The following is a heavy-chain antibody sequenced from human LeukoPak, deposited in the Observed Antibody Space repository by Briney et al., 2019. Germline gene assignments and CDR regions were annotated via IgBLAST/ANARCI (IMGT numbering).Heavy chain of an antibody. J-gene: IGHJ4*02. V-gene: IGHV3-30*04. Sequence: PGRSLRLSCAASGFTFSSYAMYWVRQAPGKGLEWVAVISYDGSNKYYADSVKGRFTISRDNSKNTLYLQMNSLRAEDTAVYYCARDHVDYWGQGTLVTVSS. CDR1: GFTFSSYA. CDR3: ARDHVDY. CDR2: ISYDGSNK.